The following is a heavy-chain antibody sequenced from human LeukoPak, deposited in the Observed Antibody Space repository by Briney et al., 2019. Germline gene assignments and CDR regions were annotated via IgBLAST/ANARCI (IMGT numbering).Heavy chain of an antibody. J-gene: IGHJ6*02. CDR1: GFTFSSYW. CDR2: INSDGSAT. Sequence: GGSLRLSCAASGFTFSSYWMSWVRQAPGKGLMWVSQINSDGSATSCADPVKGRCTISRDNAKNMLYLEMNSLRVEDTAVYYCARDRYPVAGRTQDYYYYYGMDVWGQGTTVTVSS. D-gene: IGHD6-19*01. CDR3: ARDRYPVAGRTQDYYYYYGMDV. V-gene: IGHV3-74*01.